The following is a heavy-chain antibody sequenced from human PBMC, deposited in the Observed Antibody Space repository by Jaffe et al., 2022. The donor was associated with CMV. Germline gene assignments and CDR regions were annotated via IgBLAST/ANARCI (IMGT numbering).Heavy chain of an antibody. Sequence: EVQLVQSGAEVKKPGESLKISCKGSGYSFTSYWIGWVRQMPGKGLEWMGIIYPGDSDTRYSPSFQGQVTISADKSISTAYLQWSSLKASDTAMYYCARPNYGGNSFPRAGAAFDIWGQGTMVTVSS. V-gene: IGHV5-51*01. J-gene: IGHJ3*02. D-gene: IGHD4-17*01. CDR2: IYPGDSDT. CDR3: ARPNYGGNSFPRAGAAFDI. CDR1: GYSFTSYW.